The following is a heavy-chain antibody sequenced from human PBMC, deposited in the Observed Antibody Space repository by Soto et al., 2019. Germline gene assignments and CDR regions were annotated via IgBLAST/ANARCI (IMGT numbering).Heavy chain of an antibody. J-gene: IGHJ6*03. CDR1: GGSISSYY. Sequence: SETLSLTCTVSGGSISSYYWSWIRQPPGKGLEWIGYIYYSGSTNYNPSLKSRVTISVDTSKNQFSLKLSSVTAADTAVYYFARDRGATGSGWYYYYYYMDVWGKGTTVTVSS. CDR2: IYYSGST. V-gene: IGHV4-59*01. D-gene: IGHD6-19*01. CDR3: ARDRGATGSGWYYYYYYMDV.